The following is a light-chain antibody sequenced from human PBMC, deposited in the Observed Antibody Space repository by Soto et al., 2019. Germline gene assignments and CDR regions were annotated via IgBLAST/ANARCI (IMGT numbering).Light chain of an antibody. Sequence: DIQMTQSPSTLSASVGDRVTITCRASQFISSWLAWYQQKPGKVPKLLIFHASNLESGVPSRSSGSGSGTEFTLTISSLQPDDFATYYCQQYNSYPWTFGQGTKVDIK. CDR1: QFISSW. CDR2: HAS. V-gene: IGKV1-5*01. J-gene: IGKJ1*01. CDR3: QQYNSYPWT.